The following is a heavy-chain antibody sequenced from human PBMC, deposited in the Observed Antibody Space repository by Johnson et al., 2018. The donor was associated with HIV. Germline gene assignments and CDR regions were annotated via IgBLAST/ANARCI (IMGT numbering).Heavy chain of an antibody. Sequence: QVQLVESGGGVVQPGRSLRLSCAASGFTFSSYGMHWVRQAPGKGLEWVAVIWYDGSNKYYADSVKGRFTISRDNSKNTLYLQMNSLRAEDTAVYYCAWLPGHMADLVDPPSGVGRNAVDIWGQGTMVTVSS. CDR2: IWYDGSNK. V-gene: IGHV3-33*01. CDR1: GFTFSSYG. CDR3: AWLPGHMADLVDPPSGVGRNAVDI. D-gene: IGHD2-21*01. J-gene: IGHJ3*02.